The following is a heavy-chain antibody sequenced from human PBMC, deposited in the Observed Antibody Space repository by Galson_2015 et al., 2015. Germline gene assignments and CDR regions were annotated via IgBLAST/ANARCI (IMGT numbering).Heavy chain of an antibody. Sequence: LSLTCTVSGGSIRSSSYYWGWIRQPPGKGLEWIGSIYYSGSTYYNPSLKSRVTISVDTSKNQFSLKLSSVTAADTAVYYCASTGTYGDYDFHYWGQGTLVTVSS. V-gene: IGHV4-39*01. CDR3: ASTGTYGDYDFHY. J-gene: IGHJ4*02. CDR2: IYYSGST. D-gene: IGHD4-17*01. CDR1: GGSIRSSSYY.